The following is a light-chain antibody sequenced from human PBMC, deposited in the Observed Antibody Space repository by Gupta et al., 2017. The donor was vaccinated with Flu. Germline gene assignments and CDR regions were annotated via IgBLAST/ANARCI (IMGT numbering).Light chain of an antibody. CDR1: QSLSSSH. CDR2: GAS. Sequence: DTLSVSPGEKGRRNGRGRQSLSSSHVCWYQQKPCQSPRFLIYGASNRASGVPDRFSASGSGTDCTLTINKLEPKDVAVYFCQKYGSPPLTFGQGTKVEVK. J-gene: IGKJ1*01. V-gene: IGKV3-20*01. CDR3: QKYGSPPLT.